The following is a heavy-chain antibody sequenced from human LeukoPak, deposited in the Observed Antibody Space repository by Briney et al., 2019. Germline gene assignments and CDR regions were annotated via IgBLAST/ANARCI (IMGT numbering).Heavy chain of an antibody. CDR2: ISYDGSNK. V-gene: IGHV3-30-3*01. CDR1: GFTFSSYA. CDR3: ARDTVRGRAPYDFNWFDP. D-gene: IGHD3-3*01. J-gene: IGHJ5*02. Sequence: GRSLRLSCAASGFTFSSYAMHWVRQAPGKGLEWVAVISYDGSNKYYADSVKGRFTISRDNSKNTLYLQMNSLRAEDTAVYYCARDTVRGRAPYDFNWFDPWGQGTLVTVSS.